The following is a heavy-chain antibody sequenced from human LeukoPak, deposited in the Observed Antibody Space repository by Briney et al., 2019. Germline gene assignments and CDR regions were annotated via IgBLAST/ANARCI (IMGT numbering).Heavy chain of an antibody. D-gene: IGHD1-26*01. V-gene: IGHV1-18*01. Sequence: ASVKVSCKASGYTFTSYGISWVRQAPGQGLEWMGWISAYNGNTNYAQKLQGRVTMTTDTSTSTAYMELSSLRSEDTAVYYCATLGSGSSYFDYWGQGTLVTVSS. CDR3: ATLGSGSSYFDY. CDR2: ISAYNGNT. CDR1: GYTFTSYG. J-gene: IGHJ4*02.